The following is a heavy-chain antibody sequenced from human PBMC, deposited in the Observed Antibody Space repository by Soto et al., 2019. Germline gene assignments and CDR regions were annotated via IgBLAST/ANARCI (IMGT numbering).Heavy chain of an antibody. Sequence: QVQLVESGGGVVQPGRSLRLSCAASGFTFSSYPMHWVRQAPGKGLEWVSVISYDGKVTYYADSVKGRFTISRDNSKNTLFLQMNSLRPEDTAVYYCARDKLPGPPDYLDDWGQGTLVTASS. J-gene: IGHJ4*02. CDR2: ISYDGKVT. V-gene: IGHV3-30*04. D-gene: IGHD6-6*01. CDR3: ARDKLPGPPDYLDD. CDR1: GFTFSSYP.